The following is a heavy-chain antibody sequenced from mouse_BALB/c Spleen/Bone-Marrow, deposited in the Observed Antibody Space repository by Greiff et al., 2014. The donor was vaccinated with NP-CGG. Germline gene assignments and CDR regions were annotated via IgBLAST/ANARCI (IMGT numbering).Heavy chain of an antibody. CDR2: IDPANGNT. J-gene: IGHJ3*01. Sequence: EVKLMESGAELVKPGASVKLSCTASGFNIKDTYMHWAKQRPEQGLEWIGRIDPANGNTKYDPKFQGKATIIADTSSNTAYLQLSSLTSEDTAVYYCAIYYYGSSGFAYWGQGTLVTVSA. V-gene: IGHV14-3*02. CDR3: AIYYYGSSGFAY. CDR1: GFNIKDTY. D-gene: IGHD1-1*01.